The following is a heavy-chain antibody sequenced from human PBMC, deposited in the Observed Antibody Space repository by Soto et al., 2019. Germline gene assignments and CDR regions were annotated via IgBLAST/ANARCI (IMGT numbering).Heavy chain of an antibody. CDR2: ITWDGIHI. J-gene: IGHJ4*02. CDR1: GFTFGDYT. V-gene: IGHV3-43*01. D-gene: IGHD2-15*01. Sequence: EVQLVESGGGVVQPGGSLRLSCTASGFTFGDYTMHWVRQAPGKGLEWVSLITWDGIHIEYADSVRGRFTISRDNSKNSLYLQMNGLRHEDTAFYYCAKDGIAWHWGQGTLVTVSS. CDR3: AKDGIAWH.